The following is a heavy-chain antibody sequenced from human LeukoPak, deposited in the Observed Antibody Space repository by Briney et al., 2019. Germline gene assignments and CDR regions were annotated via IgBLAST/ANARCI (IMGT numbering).Heavy chain of an antibody. J-gene: IGHJ4*02. D-gene: IGHD3-22*01. CDR3: ARFTITMTVVVPNFEY. CDR2: ISSSGNTI. CDR1: GFTFSTYE. Sequence: RTGGSLRLSCAASGFTFSTYEMNWVRQAPGKGLEWVSYISSSGNTIYYADSVKGRFTISRDNAKNTLYLQMNSLRAEDTAVYYCARFTITMTVVVPNFEYWGQGTLVTVSS. V-gene: IGHV3-48*03.